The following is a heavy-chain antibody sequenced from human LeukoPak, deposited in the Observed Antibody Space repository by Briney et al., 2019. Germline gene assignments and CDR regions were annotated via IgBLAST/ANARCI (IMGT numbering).Heavy chain of an antibody. CDR1: GGSFSGYY. J-gene: IGHJ6*03. CDR2: INHSGST. Sequence: KPSETLSLTCAVYGGSFSGYYWSWIRQPPGKGLEWIGEINHSGSTNYNPSLKSRVTISVDTSKNQFSLKLSSVTAADTAVYYCARQVTYYYGSGSHWRNYYYYMDVWGKGTTVTISS. D-gene: IGHD3-10*01. CDR3: ARQVTYYYGSGSHWRNYYYYMDV. V-gene: IGHV4-34*01.